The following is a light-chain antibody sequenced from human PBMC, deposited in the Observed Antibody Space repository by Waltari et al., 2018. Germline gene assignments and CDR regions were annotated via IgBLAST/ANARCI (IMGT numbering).Light chain of an antibody. J-gene: IGLJ2*01. CDR1: RPNIGGHP. CDR2: SDT. Sequence: QSVVTQQPSASGTPGQRVTISCSGSRPNIGGHPVRWYQQFPGAAPNLLIYSDTQRPSGVPDRFSGSKSGTSAYLAINGLQSEDEADYFCAEWEDRLNGVVFGGGTKVTVL. CDR3: AEWEDRLNGVV. V-gene: IGLV1-44*01.